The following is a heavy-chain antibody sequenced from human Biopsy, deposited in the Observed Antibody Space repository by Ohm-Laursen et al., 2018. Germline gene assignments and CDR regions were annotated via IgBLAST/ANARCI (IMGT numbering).Heavy chain of an antibody. V-gene: IGHV4-34*01. CDR2: INDGGTT. J-gene: IGHJ2*01. CDR1: SGLLSGNH. CDR3: ARRRAAPTYWYFDL. Sequence: SVTLSLTCAVYSGLLSGNHWTWFRQPPGDGLEWIGEINDGGTTYHNPSIKSRVTILVDTSKNQIPLKINSVTAADTAVYYCARRRAAPTYWYFDLWGRGTLVTVSS. D-gene: IGHD6-13*01.